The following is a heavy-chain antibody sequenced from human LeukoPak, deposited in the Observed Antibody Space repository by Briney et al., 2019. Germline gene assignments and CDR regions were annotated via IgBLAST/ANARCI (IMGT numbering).Heavy chain of an antibody. CDR2: FDPEDGET. V-gene: IGHV1-24*01. CDR3: ARVGGFGGSSGYYFDY. Sequence: ASVKVSCKVSGYTLTELSMHWVRQAPGKGLEWMGGFDPEDGETIYAQKFQGRVTMTEDTSTDTAYMELSSLRSEDTAVYYCARVGGFGGSSGYYFDYWGQGTLVTVSS. CDR1: GYTLTELS. D-gene: IGHD3-16*01. J-gene: IGHJ4*02.